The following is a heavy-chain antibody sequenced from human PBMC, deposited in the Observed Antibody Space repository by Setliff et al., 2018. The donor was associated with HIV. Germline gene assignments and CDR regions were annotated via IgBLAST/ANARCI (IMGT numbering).Heavy chain of an antibody. Sequence: SVKVSCKASRSTFNSHTINWVRQAPGQGLEWMGGIIPIFGPTNYAQKFQGRLTITADESASTAYMELSSLRSEDTAVYYCARDFGGYCSSMSCPGLFDPWGQGTLVTVSS. CDR3: ARDFGGYCSSMSCPGLFDP. D-gene: IGHD2-2*01. CDR1: RSTFNSHT. V-gene: IGHV1-69*13. J-gene: IGHJ5*02. CDR2: IIPIFGPT.